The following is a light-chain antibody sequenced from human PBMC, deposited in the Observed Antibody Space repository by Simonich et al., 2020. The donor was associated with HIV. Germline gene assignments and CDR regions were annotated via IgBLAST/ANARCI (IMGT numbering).Light chain of an antibody. CDR1: QSVSSK. V-gene: IGKV3-15*01. J-gene: IGKJ4*01. CDR2: GAS. CDR3: QQYDNLPLT. Sequence: EIVMTQSPATLSVSPGERATLSCRASQSVSSKLAWYQQKPGQAPRLLIYGASTRATGIPARFSGSGSGTEFTLTISRLQSEDIATYYCQQYDNLPLTFGGGTKVEIK.